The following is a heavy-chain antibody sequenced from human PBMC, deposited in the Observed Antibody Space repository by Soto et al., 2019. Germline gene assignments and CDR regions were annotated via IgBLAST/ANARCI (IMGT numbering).Heavy chain of an antibody. D-gene: IGHD2-15*01. CDR2: ISTYDGNT. CDR3: ARDRGGSYWLDP. V-gene: IGHV1-18*01. Sequence: GASVKVSCKASGYSFTIYGLTWVRQAPGQGLEWMGWISTYDGNTYYAQNFQGRVSMARDTSTSTAYMELRSLRSDDTAVYYCARDRGGSYWLDPWGQGTLVTVSS. CDR1: GYSFTIYG. J-gene: IGHJ5*02.